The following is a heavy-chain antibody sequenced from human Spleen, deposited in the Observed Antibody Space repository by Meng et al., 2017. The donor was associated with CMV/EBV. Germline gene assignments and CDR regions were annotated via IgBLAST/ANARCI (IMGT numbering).Heavy chain of an antibody. CDR2: ICWNDDE. J-gene: IGHJ4*02. CDR3: AHYYDFWSKYLPEAFDS. D-gene: IGHD3-3*01. V-gene: IGHV2-5*01. Sequence: SGPTLVKPTETLTLTCTVSGFSLINTKVGVGWIRQPPGGALEWLALICWNDDERYSPSLKSRLTITKDTSTSQVVLTMTNMDPVDTGTYYCAHYYDFWSKYLPEAFDSWGQGTLVTVSS. CDR1: GFSLINTKVG.